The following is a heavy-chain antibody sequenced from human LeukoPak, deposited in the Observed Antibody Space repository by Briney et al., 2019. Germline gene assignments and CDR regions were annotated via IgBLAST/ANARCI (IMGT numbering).Heavy chain of an antibody. V-gene: IGHV3-7*01. CDR1: GFTFSSYA. Sequence: ETGGSLRLSCAASGFTFSSYAMSWVRQAPGKGLEWVANINQDGSENHYVDSVKGRFTISRDNAKNSVFVQMNGLRVEDTAVYYCVRAGGSSWSDFWGQGTLVTVSS. D-gene: IGHD6-13*01. CDR3: VRAGGSSWSDF. CDR2: INQDGSEN. J-gene: IGHJ4*02.